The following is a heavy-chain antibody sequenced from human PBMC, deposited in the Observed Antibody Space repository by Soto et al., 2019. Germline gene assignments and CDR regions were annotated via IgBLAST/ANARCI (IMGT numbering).Heavy chain of an antibody. V-gene: IGHV4-30-4*01. J-gene: IGHJ4*02. CDR2: IYYSGST. D-gene: IGHD3-22*01. Sequence: SETMALTCTVSGGSISSGDYYWSWIRQPPGKGLEWIGYIYYSGSTYYNPSIKSRVTISVDTSKNQFSLKLSSVTAADTAVYYCARAYYDSSGYQDDYWGQGTLVTVSS. CDR1: GGSISSGDYY. CDR3: ARAYYDSSGYQDDY.